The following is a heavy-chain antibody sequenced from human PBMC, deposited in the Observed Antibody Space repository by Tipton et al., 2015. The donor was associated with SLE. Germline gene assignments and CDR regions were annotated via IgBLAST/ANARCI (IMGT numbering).Heavy chain of an antibody. V-gene: IGHV4-39*07. CDR3: ARGGRYYYDSSGYRGMDV. Sequence: TLSLTCTVSGGSISSGGYYWGWIRQPPGKGLEWIGSIYYSGSTYYNPSLKSRVTISVDTSKNQFSLKLSSVTAADTAVYYCARGGRYYYDSSGYRGMDVWGQGTTVTVSS. CDR1: GGSISSGGYY. D-gene: IGHD3-22*01. CDR2: IYYSGST. J-gene: IGHJ6*02.